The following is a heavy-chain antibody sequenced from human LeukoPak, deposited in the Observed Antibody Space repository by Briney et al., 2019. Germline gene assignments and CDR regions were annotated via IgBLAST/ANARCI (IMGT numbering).Heavy chain of an antibody. D-gene: IGHD6-13*01. Sequence: GGSLRLSCAASGFSFSKYWMNWVRQAPGKGLEWVATISQDGSQKYLADFVKGRFTISRDNARNSLYLQMSSLRGDDTAVYYCVRSKVVAEAGKSWFDPWGQGNRVTVTS. V-gene: IGHV3-7*01. J-gene: IGHJ5*01. CDR1: GFSFSKYW. CDR2: ISQDGSQK. CDR3: VRSKVVAEAGKSWFDP.